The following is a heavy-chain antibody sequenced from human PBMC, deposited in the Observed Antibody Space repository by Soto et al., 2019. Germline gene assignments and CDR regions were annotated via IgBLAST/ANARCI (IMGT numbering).Heavy chain of an antibody. D-gene: IGHD1-1*01. CDR1: GYTFTSYD. CDR3: ASETSGTTSMDV. Sequence: QVQLVQSGAEVKKPGASVKVSCKASGYTFTSYDISWVRQAPGQGLEWMGWMSPNSGNTGYAQKFRGRVTMTTMTTTSTAFTAQSSLRSESTAVSYWASETSGTTSMDVWGQGTTVTVSS. J-gene: IGHJ6*02. CDR2: MSPNSGNT. V-gene: IGHV1-8*01.